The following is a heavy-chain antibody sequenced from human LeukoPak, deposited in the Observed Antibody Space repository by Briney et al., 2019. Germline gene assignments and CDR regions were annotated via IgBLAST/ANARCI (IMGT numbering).Heavy chain of an antibody. CDR3: ARDECRGYSSSWSTNCYYMDV. J-gene: IGHJ6*03. D-gene: IGHD6-13*01. Sequence: GGSLRLSCAASGFTFSSYSMNWVRQAPGKGLEWVSSISSSSSYVYYADSVKGGFTISRDNAKNSLYLQMNSLRAEDTVVYYCARDECRGYSSSWSTNCYYMDVWGKGTTVTVSS. CDR2: ISSSSSYV. V-gene: IGHV3-21*01. CDR1: GFTFSSYS.